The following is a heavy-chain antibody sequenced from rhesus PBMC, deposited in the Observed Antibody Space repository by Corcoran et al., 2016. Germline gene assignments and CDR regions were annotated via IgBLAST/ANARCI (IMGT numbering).Heavy chain of an antibody. V-gene: IGHV4-165*01. CDR2: ISGSSGST. J-gene: IGHJ2*01. CDR1: GGSFSGYY. CDR3: ARGPSYAYWYFDL. Sequence: QVQLQESGPGLVKPSETLSLTCAVSGGSFSGYYWGWIRPPPGEGLEWIGYISGSSGSTDYNPSLKSRVTISTDTSKNQFSLKLSSVTAADTAVYYCARGPSYAYWYFDLWGPGTPITISS. D-gene: IGHD2-15*01.